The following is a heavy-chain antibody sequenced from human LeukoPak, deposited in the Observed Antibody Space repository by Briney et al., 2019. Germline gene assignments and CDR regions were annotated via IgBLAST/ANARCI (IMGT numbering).Heavy chain of an antibody. CDR2: ISSSSSYI. V-gene: IGHV3-21*01. D-gene: IGHD1-1*01. CDR3: ARGHDPRGAFDI. CDR1: GFTFSSYS. Sequence: GGSLRLSCAASGFTFSSYSMNWVRQAPGKGLEWVSSISSSSSYIYYADSVKGRFTISRDNAKNSLYLQMNSLRAEDTAVYYCARGHDPRGAFDIWGQGTMVTVSS. J-gene: IGHJ3*02.